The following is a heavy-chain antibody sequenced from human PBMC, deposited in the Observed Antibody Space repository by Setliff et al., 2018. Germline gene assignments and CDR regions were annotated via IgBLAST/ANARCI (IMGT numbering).Heavy chain of an antibody. CDR2: ISPYSGET. V-gene: IGHV1-18*01. CDR3: TTSRAPRVVLAADFDL. D-gene: IGHD2-21*01. Sequence: GASVKVSCKTSGFSFSTFGFSWVRQAPGQGLEWMGWISPYSGETNNAQKFQDRLSVTADTSSKTIYMELRSLTSDDTAVYFCTTSRAPRVVLAADFDLWGQGTPVTVSS. CDR1: GFSFSTFG. J-gene: IGHJ4*02.